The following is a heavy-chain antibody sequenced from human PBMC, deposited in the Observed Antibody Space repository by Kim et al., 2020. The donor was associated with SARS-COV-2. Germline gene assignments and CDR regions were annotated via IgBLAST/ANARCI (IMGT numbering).Heavy chain of an antibody. V-gene: IGHV3-13*01. D-gene: IGHD6-25*01. J-gene: IGHJ6*02. Sequence: GGSLRLSCAASGFTFSSYDMHWVRQATGKGLEWVSAIVTAGDTYYPGSVKGRFTISRENAKNSLYLQMNSLRAGETAVYYCARYSSATYGMDVWGQGTTVTVSS. CDR2: IVTAGDT. CDR1: GFTFSSYD. CDR3: ARYSSATYGMDV.